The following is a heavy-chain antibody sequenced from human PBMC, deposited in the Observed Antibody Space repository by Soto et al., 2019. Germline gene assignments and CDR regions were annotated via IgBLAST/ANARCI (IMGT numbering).Heavy chain of an antibody. D-gene: IGHD6-6*01. J-gene: IGHJ4*02. Sequence: QVQLVQSGTEVKKPGASVKVSCKASGYTFTRFGINWVRQAPGQGLEWMGWISGHNGNTHSAQNFQGRVTVTTDTSRNTDYLELGRLRPEDPGVYYCASEAEAQGLLVGGFDFWGQGTLVTVSS. V-gene: IGHV1-18*01. CDR1: GYTFTRFG. CDR3: ASEAEAQGLLVGGFDF. CDR2: ISGHNGNT.